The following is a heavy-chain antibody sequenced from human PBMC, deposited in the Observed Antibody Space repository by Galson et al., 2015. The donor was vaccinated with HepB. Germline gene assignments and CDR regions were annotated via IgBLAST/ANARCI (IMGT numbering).Heavy chain of an antibody. CDR1: GYTFTGHF. V-gene: IGHV1-2*06. CDR2: INPNSGGT. Sequence: SVKVSCKASGYTFTGHFMHWVRQAPGQGLEWVGRINPNSGGTNYAQKFQDRVTMTRDTSITTAYMELNRLRSDDTAVYYCATRGYSGYDGGFDPWGQGTLVTVSS. D-gene: IGHD5-12*01. CDR3: ATRGYSGYDGGFDP. J-gene: IGHJ5*02.